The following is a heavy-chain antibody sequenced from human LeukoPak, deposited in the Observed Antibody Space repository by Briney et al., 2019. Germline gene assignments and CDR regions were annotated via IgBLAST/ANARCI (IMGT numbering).Heavy chain of an antibody. J-gene: IGHJ4*02. D-gene: IGHD6-13*01. CDR3: ARAANTAAGTPTLAIDY. CDR2: INQDGSDR. V-gene: IGHV3-7*05. Sequence: PGGSLRLSCAASGFSFSSYWMTWVRQAPGKGLEWVANINQDGSDRYYVDSAKGRFTISRDNAKNSLYLQMNSLRAEDTAVYYCARAANTAAGTPTLAIDYWGQGTLVTVSS. CDR1: GFSFSSYW.